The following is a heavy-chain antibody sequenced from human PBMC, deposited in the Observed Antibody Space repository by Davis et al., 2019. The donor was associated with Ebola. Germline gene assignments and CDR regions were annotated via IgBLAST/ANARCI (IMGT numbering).Heavy chain of an antibody. CDR3: ARDIAMIRGGWFDR. CDR2: ISAYNGKT. V-gene: IGHV1-18*01. CDR1: GYTFTRYG. D-gene: IGHD3-16*01. J-gene: IGHJ5*02. Sequence: AASVKVSCKASGYTFTRYGITWVRQAPGQGLEWMAWISAYNGKTNYAQKFQGRVTMTTDTSTSTAYMELRSLRSDDTAVYYCARDIAMIRGGWFDRWGQGTLVSVSS.